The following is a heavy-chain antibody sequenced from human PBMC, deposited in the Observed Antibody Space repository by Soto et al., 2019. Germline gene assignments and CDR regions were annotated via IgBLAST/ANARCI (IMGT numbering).Heavy chain of an antibody. J-gene: IGHJ4*02. CDR2: INWSSGRK. CDR1: GFSFDDYG. V-gene: IGHV3-9*01. Sequence: EVQLVESGGGLVQPGRSLRLSCAASGFSFDDYGMHWVRQAPGKGLEWVSGINWSSGRKGYADSVKGRFTVSRDNAKNALYLQMNSLRPEDTALYYCAKDMRRSTDQIYFMFDFWGQGTLVAVSS. CDR3: AKDMRRSTDQIYFMFDF. D-gene: IGHD3-9*01.